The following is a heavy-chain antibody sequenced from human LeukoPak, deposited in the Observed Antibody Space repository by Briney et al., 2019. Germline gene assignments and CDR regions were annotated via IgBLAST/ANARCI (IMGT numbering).Heavy chain of an antibody. Sequence: SETLSLPCAVYGGSFSGYYWSWIRQPPGKGLEWIGEINHSGSTNYNPSLKRRVTISIDTSKNQFSLKLSSVTAADTAVYYCARGAAAGSRYNWFDPWGQGTLVTVSS. CDR2: INHSGST. CDR3: ARGAAAGSRYNWFDP. D-gene: IGHD6-13*01. V-gene: IGHV4-34*01. CDR1: GGSFSGYY. J-gene: IGHJ5*02.